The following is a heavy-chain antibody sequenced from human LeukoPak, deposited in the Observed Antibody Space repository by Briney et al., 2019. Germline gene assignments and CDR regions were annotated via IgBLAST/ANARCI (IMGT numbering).Heavy chain of an antibody. Sequence: PGGSLRLSCAASGFTFRSYEMNWVRQAPGKGLEWVSYISSSGSTMYYADSVKGRFTIFRDNAKNSLYLQMNSLRAEDTAVYYCAGDGGVEYYDSSNYYDYWGQGTLVTVSS. V-gene: IGHV3-48*03. D-gene: IGHD3-22*01. CDR1: GFTFRSYE. CDR2: ISSSGSTM. CDR3: AGDGGVEYYDSSNYYDY. J-gene: IGHJ4*02.